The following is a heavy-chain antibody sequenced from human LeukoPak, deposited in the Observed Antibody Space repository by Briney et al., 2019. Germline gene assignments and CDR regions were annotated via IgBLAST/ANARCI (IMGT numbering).Heavy chain of an antibody. CDR2: ITSSSSYI. V-gene: IGHV3-21*06. CDR3: ARDPYSGNYGAYYYYYMDV. Sequence: PGGSLRLSCAASGFKFSSYSMNWVRQAPGKGLEWVSSITSSSSYIYYADSVKDRFTISRDNAKNSLYLQMDSLRVEDTAEYYCARDPYSGNYGAYYYYYMDVWGKGTTVTVSS. J-gene: IGHJ6*03. CDR1: GFKFSSYS. D-gene: IGHD1-26*01.